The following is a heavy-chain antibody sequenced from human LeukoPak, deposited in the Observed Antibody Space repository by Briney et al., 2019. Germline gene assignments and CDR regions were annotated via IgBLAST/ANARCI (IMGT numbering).Heavy chain of an antibody. CDR1: GFTFSNAW. J-gene: IGHJ3*02. CDR3: TAFGRTDI. CDR2: IKSKTDGATT. Sequence: PGGSLRLSCAASGFTFSNAWTSWVRQAPGKGLEWVGRIKSKTDGATTDYAAPVKGRFTISRDDSKNTLYLQMNSLKTEDTAVYYCTAFGRTDIWGQGTMVTVSS. D-gene: IGHD3-16*01. V-gene: IGHV3-15*01.